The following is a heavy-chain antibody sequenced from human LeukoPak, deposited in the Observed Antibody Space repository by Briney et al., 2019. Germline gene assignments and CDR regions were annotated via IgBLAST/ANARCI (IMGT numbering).Heavy chain of an antibody. D-gene: IGHD6-19*01. CDR2: IIPIFGTA. V-gene: IGHV1-69*13. CDR1: GYTFTSYA. Sequence: ASVKVSCKASGYTFTSYAISWVRQAPGQGLEWMGGIIPIFGTANYAQKFQGRVTITADESTSTAYMELSSLRSEDTAVYYCARGEAVAGYADYWGQGTLVTVSS. J-gene: IGHJ4*02. CDR3: ARGEAVAGYADY.